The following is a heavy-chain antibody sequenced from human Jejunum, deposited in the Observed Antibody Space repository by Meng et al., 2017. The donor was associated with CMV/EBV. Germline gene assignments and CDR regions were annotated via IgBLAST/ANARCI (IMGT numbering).Heavy chain of an antibody. CDR3: ARLSGGYCSSTSCYYYYGMDV. Sequence: YSMNWVRQAPGKGREWVSSISSSSSYIYYADSVKGRFTISRDNAKNSLYLQMNSLRAEDTAVYYCARLSGGYCSSTSCYYYYGMDVWGQGTLVTVSS. V-gene: IGHV3-21*01. J-gene: IGHJ6*02. CDR2: ISSSSSYI. CDR1: YS. D-gene: IGHD2-2*01.